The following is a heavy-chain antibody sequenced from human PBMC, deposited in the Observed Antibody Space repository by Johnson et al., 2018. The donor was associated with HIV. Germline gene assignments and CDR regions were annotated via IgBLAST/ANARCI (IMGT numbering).Heavy chain of an antibody. J-gene: IGHJ3*02. D-gene: IGHD4-23*01. CDR1: GFTFSSYG. V-gene: IGHV3-30*02. CDR3: AKDMSRVVTPWAVSFDI. Sequence: QVQLVESGGGVVQPGGSLRLSCAASGFTFSSYGMHWVRQAPGKGLEWVAFIRYDGSNKYYVDSVKGRFTISRDNSKNTLSLQMNSLRAEDTAVYYCAKDMSRVVTPWAVSFDIWGQGTMVTVSS. CDR2: IRYDGSNK.